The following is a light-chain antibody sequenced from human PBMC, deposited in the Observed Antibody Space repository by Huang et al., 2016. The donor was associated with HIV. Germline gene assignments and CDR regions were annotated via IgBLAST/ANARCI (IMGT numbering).Light chain of an antibody. J-gene: IGKJ5*01. CDR3: QQYYSTPPIT. CDR1: QGISNS. Sequence: DIQMTQSPSSLSASVGDRVTITCRASQGISNSLAWYQQKPGKAPKHLHYAASRLKSGVPSRLSGSGSGTNYTLTSISLQPEDFATYYCQQYYSTPPITFGRGTRLEIK. V-gene: IGKV1-NL1*01. CDR2: AAS.